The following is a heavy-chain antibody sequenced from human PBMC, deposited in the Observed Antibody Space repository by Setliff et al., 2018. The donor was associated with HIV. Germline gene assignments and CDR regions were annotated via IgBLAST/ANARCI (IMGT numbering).Heavy chain of an antibody. Sequence: SETLSLTCAVYGGSFSGYYWTWIRQPPGKGLEWIGEINHSGGTNYNPSLKSRVTMSVDTSKNQFSLKLSSVTAADTAVYYCARLEYYYYMDVWGNGTTVTVSS. CDR1: GGSFSGYY. V-gene: IGHV4-34*01. CDR3: ARLEYYYYMDV. CDR2: INHSGGT. J-gene: IGHJ6*03.